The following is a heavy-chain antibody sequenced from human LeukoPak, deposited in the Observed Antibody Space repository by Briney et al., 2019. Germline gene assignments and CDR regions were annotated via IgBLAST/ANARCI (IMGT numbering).Heavy chain of an antibody. CDR3: AREMTTVTTREGGPDYYYYYMDV. J-gene: IGHJ6*03. D-gene: IGHD4-17*01. V-gene: IGHV1-18*01. Sequence: ASVKVSCKASGYTFTSYGISWVRQAPGQGLEWMGWISAYNGNTNYAQKLQGRVTMTTDTSTSTAYMELRSLRSDDTAVYYRAREMTTVTTREGGPDYYYYYMDVWGKGTTVTVSS. CDR2: ISAYNGNT. CDR1: GYTFTSYG.